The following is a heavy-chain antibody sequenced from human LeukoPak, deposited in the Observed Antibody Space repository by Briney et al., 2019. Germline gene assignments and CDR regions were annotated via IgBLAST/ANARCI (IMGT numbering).Heavy chain of an antibody. D-gene: IGHD2-2*01. CDR2: IYHSGST. CDR3: ARGTKIVPAASFDY. V-gene: IGHV4-38-2*02. CDR1: DYSISSGYY. Sequence: SETLSLTCTVSDYSISSGYYWGWIRQPPGKGLEWIGGIYHSGSTYYNPSLKGRVTISVDTSKNQFSLKLSSVTAADTAMFYCARGTKIVPAASFDYWGQGTLVTVSS. J-gene: IGHJ4*02.